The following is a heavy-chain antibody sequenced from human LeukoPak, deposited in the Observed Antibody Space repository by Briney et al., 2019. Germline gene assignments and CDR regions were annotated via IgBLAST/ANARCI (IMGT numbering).Heavy chain of an antibody. D-gene: IGHD6-13*01. V-gene: IGHV3-23*01. Sequence: GGSLRLSCAASGFTFSSYAMSWVRQAPGKRLEGVSAISGSGGSAYYADSVKGRCTISRDNSKNTLHLQMNSLRAEDTDVYYCAATAYSSSWTPYFDYWGQGTLVTVSS. CDR3: AATAYSSSWTPYFDY. CDR2: ISGSGGSA. CDR1: GFTFSSYA. J-gene: IGHJ4*02.